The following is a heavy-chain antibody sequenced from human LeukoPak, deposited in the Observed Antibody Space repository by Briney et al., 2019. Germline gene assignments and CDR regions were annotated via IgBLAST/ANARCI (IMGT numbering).Heavy chain of an antibody. CDR3: ARLRFDFWSGYTHPYFDY. D-gene: IGHD3-3*01. CDR2: IYYSGTT. J-gene: IGHJ4*02. Sequence: SETRSLTCTVAGGSTSSSSYSGGWIRQPRLKGLEWIGRIYYSGTTYYNPSLKSRLTISVDTSKIQFSLKLSSVAATDTAVYFCARLRFDFWSGYTHPYFDYWGQGTLVTVSS. V-gene: IGHV4-39*01. CDR1: GGSTSSSSYS.